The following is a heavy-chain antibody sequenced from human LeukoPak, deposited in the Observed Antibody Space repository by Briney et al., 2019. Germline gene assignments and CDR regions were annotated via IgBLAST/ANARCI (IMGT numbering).Heavy chain of an antibody. J-gene: IGHJ6*03. Sequence: GGSLRLSCAASGFTFSTYAMHWVRQAPGKGLEWVAVTSSDGTTKYYADSVKGRFTVSRDNSKNTLILQMNSMRAEDTAVYYCARGSSTNCYGGNCFYYYMAVWGEGTTVTVSS. D-gene: IGHD2-2*01. CDR1: GFTFSTYA. V-gene: IGHV3-30*04. CDR3: ARGSSTNCYGGNCFYYYMAV. CDR2: TSSDGTTK.